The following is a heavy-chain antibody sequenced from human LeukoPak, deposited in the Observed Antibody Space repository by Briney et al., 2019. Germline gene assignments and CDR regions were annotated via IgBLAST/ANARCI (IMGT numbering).Heavy chain of an antibody. Sequence: SETLSLTCTVSGASVSSGSYYWSWLRQPPGKGLEWIGYIYYSGSTNYNPSLKSRVTISVDTSKNQFSLKLSSVTAADTAVYYCARGSRGYTYGWGQGTLVTVSS. D-gene: IGHD5-18*01. CDR3: ARGSRGYTYG. V-gene: IGHV4-61*01. J-gene: IGHJ4*02. CDR1: GASVSSGSYY. CDR2: IYYSGST.